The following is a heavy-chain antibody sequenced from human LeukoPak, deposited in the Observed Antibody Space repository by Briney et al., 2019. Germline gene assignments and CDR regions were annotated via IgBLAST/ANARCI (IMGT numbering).Heavy chain of an antibody. CDR3: ARSLDGYNSHFDY. CDR2: MYYSGDT. D-gene: IGHD5-24*01. J-gene: IGHJ4*02. Sequence: PSETLSLTCTVSGGSTSSYYWSWIRQPPGKGLEWIGYMYYSGDTNYNPSLKSRVTMSVDTSKNQFSLKLSSVTAADTAIYFCARSLDGYNSHFDYWGQGTLVTVSS. V-gene: IGHV4-59*01. CDR1: GGSTSSYY.